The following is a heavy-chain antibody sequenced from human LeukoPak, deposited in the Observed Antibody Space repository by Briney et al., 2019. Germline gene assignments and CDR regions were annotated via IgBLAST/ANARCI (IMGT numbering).Heavy chain of an antibody. CDR1: GYTFTSYG. Sequence: ASVKVSCKASGYTFTSYGISWVRQAPGQGLEWMGWISAYNGNTNYAQKLQGRVTMTTDTSTSTAYMELRSLRSDDTAVNYCARARPGPRFVVVPAAFDYWGQGTLVTVSS. CDR3: ARARPGPRFVVVPAAFDY. J-gene: IGHJ4*02. V-gene: IGHV1-18*01. D-gene: IGHD2-2*01. CDR2: ISAYNGNT.